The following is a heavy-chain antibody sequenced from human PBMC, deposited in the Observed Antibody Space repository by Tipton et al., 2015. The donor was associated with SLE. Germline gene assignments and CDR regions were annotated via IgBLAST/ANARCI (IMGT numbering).Heavy chain of an antibody. J-gene: IGHJ4*02. CDR1: GGSFSGYY. CDR2: INHSGST. Sequence: TLSLTCAVYGGSFSGYYWSWIRQPPGKGLEWIGEINHSGSTNYNPSLESRVTISVDTSKNQFSLKPSSVTAADTAVYYYARGHPGIGTFYFDYWGQGTLVTVSS. D-gene: IGHD3-16*01. CDR3: ARGHPGIGTFYFDY. V-gene: IGHV4-34*01.